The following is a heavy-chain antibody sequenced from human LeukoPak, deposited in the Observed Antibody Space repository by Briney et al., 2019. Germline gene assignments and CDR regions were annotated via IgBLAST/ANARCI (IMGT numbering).Heavy chain of an antibody. CDR1: GFTFSSYE. D-gene: IGHD3-22*01. V-gene: IGHV3-48*03. CDR3: ARRGFYDTSGYLFDH. Sequence: GGTLRLSCAASGFTFSSYEMNWVRQAPGKGLEWVSYISTSGSPIYYGNSVKGRFTISRDNAKNSLYLQMNSLRAEDTALYYCARRGFYDTSGYLFDHWGQGTLVTVSS. CDR2: ISTSGSPI. J-gene: IGHJ4*02.